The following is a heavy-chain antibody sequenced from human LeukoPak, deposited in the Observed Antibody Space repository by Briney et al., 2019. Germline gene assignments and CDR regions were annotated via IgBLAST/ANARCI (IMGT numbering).Heavy chain of an antibody. CDR3: ESHAYRYYYYYGMDV. D-gene: IGHD2-2*01. J-gene: IGHJ6*02. Sequence: GGSLRLSCAASGFTFDDYGMSWVRQAPGKGLEWVSGINWNGGSTGYADSVKGRFTISRDNAKNSLYLQMNSLRAEDTALYHCESHAYRYYYYYGMDVWGQGTTVTVSS. CDR2: INWNGGST. V-gene: IGHV3-20*01. CDR1: GFTFDDYG.